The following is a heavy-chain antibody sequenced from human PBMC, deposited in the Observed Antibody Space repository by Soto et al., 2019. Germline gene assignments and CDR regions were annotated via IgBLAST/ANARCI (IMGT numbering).Heavy chain of an antibody. D-gene: IGHD4-17*01. J-gene: IGHJ4*02. CDR3: AKDPTVTTSLSAIY. CDR1: GFTFSSYA. CDR2: ISGSGGST. Sequence: EVQLLESGGGLVQPGGSLRLSCAASGFTFSSYAMSWVRQAQGKGLEWVSAISGSGGSTYYADSVKGRFTISRDNSKNTLYLQMNSLRAEDTAVYYCAKDPTVTTSLSAIYWGQGTLVTVSS. V-gene: IGHV3-23*01.